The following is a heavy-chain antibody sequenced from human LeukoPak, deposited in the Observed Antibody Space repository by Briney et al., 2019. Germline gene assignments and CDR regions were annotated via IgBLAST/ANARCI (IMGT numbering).Heavy chain of an antibody. J-gene: IGHJ5*02. D-gene: IGHD3-9*01. V-gene: IGHV3-48*03. Sequence: GGSLRLSCAASGFTFSSYEMNWVRQAPGKGLEWVSYISSSGSTIYYADSVKGRFTISRDNAKNSLCLQMNSLRAEDTAVYYCARLISRYYDILTTNWFDPWGQGTLVTVSS. CDR1: GFTFSSYE. CDR3: ARLISRYYDILTTNWFDP. CDR2: ISSSGSTI.